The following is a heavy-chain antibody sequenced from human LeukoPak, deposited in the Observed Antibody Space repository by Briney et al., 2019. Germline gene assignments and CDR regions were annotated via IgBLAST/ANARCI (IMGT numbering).Heavy chain of an antibody. J-gene: IGHJ5*02. CDR2: INHSGST. D-gene: IGHD3-3*01. CDR1: GGSFSGYY. Sequence: SETLSLTCAVYGGSFSGYYWSWIRQPPGKGLEWIGEINHSGSTNYNPSLKSRVTISVDTSKNQFSLKLSSVTAADTAVYYCARGSIFADHWGQGTLVTVSS. CDR3: ARGSIFADH. V-gene: IGHV4-34*01.